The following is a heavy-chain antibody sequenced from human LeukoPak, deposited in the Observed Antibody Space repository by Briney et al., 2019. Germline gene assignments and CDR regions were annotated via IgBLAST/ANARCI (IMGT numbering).Heavy chain of an antibody. CDR1: GFTFSSYW. D-gene: IGHD1-26*01. Sequence: PGGSLRLSCAASGFTFSSYWMHWVRQAPGKGLVWVSRINSDGSSTSYADSVKGRFTTSRDNAKNTLYLQMNSLRAEDTAVYYCARDSIVGATPFDYWGQGTLVTVSS. CDR3: ARDSIVGATPFDY. CDR2: INSDGSST. J-gene: IGHJ4*02. V-gene: IGHV3-74*01.